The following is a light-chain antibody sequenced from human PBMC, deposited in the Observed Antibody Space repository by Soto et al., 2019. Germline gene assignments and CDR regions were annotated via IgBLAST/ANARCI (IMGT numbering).Light chain of an antibody. J-gene: IGKJ1*01. CDR2: RAS. CDR3: QQYGTSSGT. CDR1: QSISNDY. Sequence: EIVLTQSPGTLSLSPGEGATLSCRASQSISNDYLAWYQQKPGQAPRLLIYRASYRAPGSPDRFSGSGSGTDFTLTISRLEPEDFAVYYCQQYGTSSGTFGQGTKVEIK. V-gene: IGKV3-20*01.